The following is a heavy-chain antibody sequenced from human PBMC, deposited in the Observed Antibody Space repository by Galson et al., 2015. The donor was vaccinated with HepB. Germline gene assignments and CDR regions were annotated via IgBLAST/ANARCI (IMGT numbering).Heavy chain of an antibody. D-gene: IGHD3-22*01. CDR2: IIPIFGTA. V-gene: IGHV1-69*06. CDR3: ATENDSSGYETLGYYYYGMDV. J-gene: IGHJ6*02. CDR1: GGTFSSYA. Sequence: SVKVSCKASGGTFSSYAISWVRQAPGQGLEWMGGIIPIFGTANYAQKFQGRVTITADKSTSTAYMELSSLRSEDTAVYYCATENDSSGYETLGYYYYGMDVWGQGTTVTVSS.